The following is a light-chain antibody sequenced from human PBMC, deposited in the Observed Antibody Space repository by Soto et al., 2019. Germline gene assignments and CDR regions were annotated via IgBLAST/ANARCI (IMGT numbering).Light chain of an antibody. CDR3: QHYNNWPPYT. J-gene: IGKJ5*01. Sequence: EIVLTQSPGTVSLSPGERATLSCRASQSVSNNYLAWYQQKPGQAPRLLIYGASNRATGIPDRFSGSGSGTDFTLTISNLQSEDCAVYYCQHYNNWPPYTFGQGTRLEIK. CDR1: QSVSNNY. V-gene: IGKV3-20*01. CDR2: GAS.